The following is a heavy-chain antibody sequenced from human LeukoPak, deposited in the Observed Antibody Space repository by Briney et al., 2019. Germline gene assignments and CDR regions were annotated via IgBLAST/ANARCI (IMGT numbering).Heavy chain of an antibody. J-gene: IGHJ4*02. CDR1: GYTFTGYY. D-gene: IGHD3-3*01. CDR2: INPNSGGT. V-gene: IGHV1-2*02. Sequence: ASVKVSCKAPGYTFTGYYMHWVRQAPGQGLEWMGWINPNSGGTNYAQKFQGRVTMTRDTSISTAYMELSRLRSDDTAVYYCARALRPQNDFWSGPYIDYWGQGTLVTVSS. CDR3: ARALRPQNDFWSGPYIDY.